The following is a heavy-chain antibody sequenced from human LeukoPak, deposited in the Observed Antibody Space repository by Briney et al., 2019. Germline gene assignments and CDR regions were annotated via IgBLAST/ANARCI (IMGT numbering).Heavy chain of an antibody. D-gene: IGHD4-11*01. Sequence: GGSLRLSCAASGFPFSSYSMTWVRQAPGKGLEWVAVISYDGSNKYYADSVKGRFTISRDNSKNTLYLQMNSLRAEDTAVYYCAKSPSQATVTTVYRYWGQGTLVTVSS. CDR1: GFPFSSYS. V-gene: IGHV3-30*18. CDR2: ISYDGSNK. J-gene: IGHJ4*02. CDR3: AKSPSQATVTTVYRY.